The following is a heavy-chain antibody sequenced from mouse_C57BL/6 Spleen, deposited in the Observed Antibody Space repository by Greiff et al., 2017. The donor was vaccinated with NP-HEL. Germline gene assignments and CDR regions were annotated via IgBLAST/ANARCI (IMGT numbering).Heavy chain of an antibody. CDR2: ISDGGSYT. J-gene: IGHJ4*01. CDR3: ARDYYGQDAMDY. D-gene: IGHD1-1*01. V-gene: IGHV5-4*01. CDR1: GFTFSSYA. Sequence: DVMLVESGGGLVKPGGSLKLSCAASGFTFSSYAMSWVRQTPEKRLEWVATISDGGSYTYYPDNVKGRFTISRDNAKNNLYLQMSHLKSEDTAMYYCARDYYGQDAMDYWGQGTSVTVSS.